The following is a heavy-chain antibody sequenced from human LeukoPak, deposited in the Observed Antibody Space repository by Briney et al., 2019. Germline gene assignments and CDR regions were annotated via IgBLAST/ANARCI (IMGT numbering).Heavy chain of an antibody. Sequence: ASVKVSCKASGYTFTGYYMHWVRQAPGQGLEWMGRINPNSGGTNYAQKFQGRVTMTRDTSISTAYMDLSRLRSDDTAVYYCARPDCSSTSCLNAFDIWGHGTMVTVSS. V-gene: IGHV1-2*06. CDR2: INPNSGGT. D-gene: IGHD2-2*01. CDR3: ARPDCSSTSCLNAFDI. CDR1: GYTFTGYY. J-gene: IGHJ3*02.